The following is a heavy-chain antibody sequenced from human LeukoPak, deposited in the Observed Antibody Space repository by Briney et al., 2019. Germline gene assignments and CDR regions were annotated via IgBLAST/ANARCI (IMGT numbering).Heavy chain of an antibody. D-gene: IGHD3-10*01. CDR1: GFTFSDYY. CDR2: ISSSRSTI. Sequence: GGSLRLSCSASGFTFSDYYMSWIRQAPGKGLVRVSYISSSRSTIYYADSVRGRFTISRDNAKNSLYLQMTSPRAEDTAVYYCARTSGGYFDYWGQGTLVTVSS. CDR3: ARTSGGYFDY. J-gene: IGHJ4*02. V-gene: IGHV3-11*01.